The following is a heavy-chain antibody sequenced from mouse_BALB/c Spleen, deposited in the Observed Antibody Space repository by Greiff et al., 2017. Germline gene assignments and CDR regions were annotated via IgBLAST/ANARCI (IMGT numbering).Heavy chain of an antibody. J-gene: IGHJ3*01. CDR3: APYDGSAY. D-gene: IGHD2-3*01. Sequence: EVQLQQSGAELVKPGASVKLSCTASGFNIKDTYMHWVKQRPEQGLEWIGRIDPANGNTKYDPKFQGTATITADTSSNTAYLQLSSLTSEDTAVYYCAPYDGSAYWGQGTLVTVSA. CDR1: GFNIKDTY. V-gene: IGHV14-3*02. CDR2: IDPANGNT.